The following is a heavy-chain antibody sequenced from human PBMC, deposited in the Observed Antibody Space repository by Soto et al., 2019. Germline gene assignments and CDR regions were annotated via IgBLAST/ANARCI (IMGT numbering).Heavy chain of an antibody. CDR1: GGTFSSYA. J-gene: IGHJ6*02. CDR2: IIPIFGTA. CDR3: GSQSTMVRGLVEAYYYDGMDV. Sequence: QVQLVQSGAEVKKPGSSVKVSCKASGGTFSSYAISWVRQAPGQGLEWMGGIIPIFGTANYAQKFQGKVTITADESTSTAYMELSSLRSEVTAVYYWGSQSTMVRGLVEAYYYDGMDVWGQGTTV. D-gene: IGHD3-10*01. V-gene: IGHV1-69*01.